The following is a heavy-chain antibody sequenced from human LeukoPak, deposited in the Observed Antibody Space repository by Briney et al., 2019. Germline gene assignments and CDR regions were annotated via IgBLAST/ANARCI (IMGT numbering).Heavy chain of an antibody. D-gene: IGHD6-19*01. CDR1: GGSITSNNW. V-gene: IGHV4-4*02. CDR2: IHHSGST. CDR3: ARDLGFSSGWLVDY. J-gene: IGHJ4*02. Sequence: SETLSLTCAVSGGSITSNNWWSWVRQPPGKGLEWIGEIHHSGSTNYNPSLKSRVTMSVDKSKNQFSLKLSSVTAADTAVYYCARDLGFSSGWLVDYWGQGTLVTVPS.